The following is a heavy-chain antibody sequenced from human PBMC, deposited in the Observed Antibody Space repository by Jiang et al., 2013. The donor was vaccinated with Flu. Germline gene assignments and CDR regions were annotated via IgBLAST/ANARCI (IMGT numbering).Heavy chain of an antibody. Sequence: LLKPSETLSLTCTVSGGSISSYYWSWIRQPPGKGLEWIGYIYYSGSTNYNPSLKSRVTISVDTSKNQFSLKLSSVTAADTAVYYCASMGSSGYYPFDYWGQGTLVTVSS. J-gene: IGHJ4*02. CDR2: IYYSGST. V-gene: IGHV4-59*13. CDR1: GGSISSYY. D-gene: IGHD3-22*01. CDR3: ASMGSSGYYPFDY.